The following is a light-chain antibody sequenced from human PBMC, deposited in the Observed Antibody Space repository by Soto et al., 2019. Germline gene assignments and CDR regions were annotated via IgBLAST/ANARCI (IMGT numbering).Light chain of an antibody. J-gene: IGKJ3*01. CDR3: QQYGSSPPFT. V-gene: IGKV3-20*01. Sequence: EIVLTQSPGTLSLSPGERATLSCRASQSVSSSYLAWYQQKSGQAPRLLIYGASSRATGIPDRFSGSGSGTDFTLTISRLEPEDFAVYYCQQYGSSPPFTCGPGTKVDIK. CDR2: GAS. CDR1: QSVSSSY.